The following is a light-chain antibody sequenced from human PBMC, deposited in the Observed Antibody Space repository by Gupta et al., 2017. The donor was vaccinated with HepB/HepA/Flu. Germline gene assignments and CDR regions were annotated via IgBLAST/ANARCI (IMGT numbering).Light chain of an antibody. V-gene: IGKV3-11*01. Sequence: EVVLTQPPATLPLSPGERATLSCRASQSVSSHLAWYQQKPGQAPRLLIYDASVRAADIPARFSGRESGTDFTLIISSLEPEDFAIYYCQQCVDGRPCSFGQGTKVEIK. J-gene: IGKJ2*04. CDR1: QSVSSH. CDR2: DAS. CDR3: QQCVDGRPCS.